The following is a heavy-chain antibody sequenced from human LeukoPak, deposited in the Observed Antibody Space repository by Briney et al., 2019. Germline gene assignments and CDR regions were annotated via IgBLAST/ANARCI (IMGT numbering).Heavy chain of an antibody. D-gene: IGHD6-13*01. CDR1: GGSISSSSYY. V-gene: IGHV4-39*01. CDR2: IYYSGST. CDR3: ARQGIAAAGSEWFDR. J-gene: IGHJ5*02. Sequence: PSETLSLTCTVSGGSISSSSYYWGWIRQTPGKGLEWIGRIYYSGSTYYNPSLKSRVTISVDTSKNQFSLTLSSVTAADTAVYSCARQGIAAAGSEWFDRWGQGTLVTVSS.